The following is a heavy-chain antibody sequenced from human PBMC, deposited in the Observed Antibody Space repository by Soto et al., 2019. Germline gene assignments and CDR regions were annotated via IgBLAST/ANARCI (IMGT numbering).Heavy chain of an antibody. Sequence: EVQVVESGGGLVKPGGSLRLSCAASGFTFSTYSMNWVRQAPGKGLEWVSFISSTSSYIYYADSVKGRFTISRDNAKNSLYLQMNSLRAEDTAVYYCARDDECARTSCRSQHWGQGTLVTVSS. CDR2: ISSTSSYI. V-gene: IGHV3-21*01. J-gene: IGHJ1*01. CDR1: GFTFSTYS. D-gene: IGHD2-2*01. CDR3: ARDDECARTSCRSQH.